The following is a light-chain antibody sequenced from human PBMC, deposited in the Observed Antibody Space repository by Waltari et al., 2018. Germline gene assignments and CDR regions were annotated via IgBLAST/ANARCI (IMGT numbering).Light chain of an antibody. Sequence: SFELTQPPSVTVSPGGTASIPCPRCKWGDKYVSWYQHKPGQSPVLLIYQDNMRPSGIPERFSGSNSGNTATLTISGTQAMDEADYYCQAWHTSTFVLFGGGTKLTVL. V-gene: IGLV3-1*01. CDR3: QAWHTSTFVL. J-gene: IGLJ2*01. CDR2: QDN. CDR1: KWGDKY.